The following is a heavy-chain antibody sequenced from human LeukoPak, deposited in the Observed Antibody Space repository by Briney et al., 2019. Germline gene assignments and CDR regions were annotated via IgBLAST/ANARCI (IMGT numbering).Heavy chain of an antibody. CDR1: GGTFSSYA. CDR2: IIPIFGTA. Sequence: GASVKVSCKASGGTFSSYAISWVRQAPGQGLGWMGGIIPIFGTANYAQKFQGRVTITADESTSTAYMELSSLRSEDTAVYYCARDGPHDYGVHPAGAFDIWGQGTMVTVSS. D-gene: IGHD4-17*01. V-gene: IGHV1-69*13. CDR3: ARDGPHDYGVHPAGAFDI. J-gene: IGHJ3*02.